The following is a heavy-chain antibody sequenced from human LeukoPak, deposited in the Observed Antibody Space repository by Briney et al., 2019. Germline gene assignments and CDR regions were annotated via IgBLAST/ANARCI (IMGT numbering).Heavy chain of an antibody. D-gene: IGHD3-3*01. CDR1: GFTFSSYT. CDR2: ISSSSDFR. CDR3: ARALKGDFWSGYPAWGW. J-gene: IGHJ4*02. Sequence: GGSLRLSCVASGFTFSSYTMNWVRQAPGKALQWVSSISSSSDFRYYADSVTGRFTISRDNAKNSLYLQLNSLRAEDTAVYYCARALKGDFWSGYPAWGWWGQGTLVTVSS. V-gene: IGHV3-21*01.